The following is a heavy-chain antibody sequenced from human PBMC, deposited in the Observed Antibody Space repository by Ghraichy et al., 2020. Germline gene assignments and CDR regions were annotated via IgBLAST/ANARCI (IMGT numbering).Heavy chain of an antibody. D-gene: IGHD3-16*02. CDR3: ARDKMLFGVYGDYVWGSYRSAAFDI. J-gene: IGHJ3*02. CDR2: IKQDGSEK. CDR1: GFTFSSYW. Sequence: GESLNISCAASGFTFSSYWMSWVRQAPGKGLEWVANIKQDGSEKYYVDSVKGRFTISRDNAKNSLYLQTNSLRAEDTAVYYCARDKMLFGVYGDYVWGSYRSAAFDIWGQGTMVTVSS. V-gene: IGHV3-7*01.